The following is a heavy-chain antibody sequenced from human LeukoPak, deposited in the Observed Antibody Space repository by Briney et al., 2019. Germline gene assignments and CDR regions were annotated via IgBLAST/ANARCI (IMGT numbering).Heavy chain of an antibody. CDR2: IYHGGST. CDR3: ASALGYDYFDY. Sequence: SETLSLTCAVSGGSISSSNWWSWVRQPPGKGLGWIGEIYHGGSTNYNPSLKSRVTISVDKSKNQFSLKLSSVTAADTAVYYCASALGYDYFDYWGQGTLVTVSS. CDR1: GGSISSSNW. D-gene: IGHD5-12*01. J-gene: IGHJ4*02. V-gene: IGHV4-4*02.